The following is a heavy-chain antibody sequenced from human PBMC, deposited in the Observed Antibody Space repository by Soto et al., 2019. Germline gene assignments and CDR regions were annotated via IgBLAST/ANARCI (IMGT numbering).Heavy chain of an antibody. CDR1: GFKFNNYV. CDR2: TTSDGSDR. J-gene: IGHJ4*02. D-gene: IGHD3-9*01. V-gene: IGHV3-30-3*01. CDR3: ARPLRVQDDDILTGYAPAI. Sequence: QVQLVESGGGVVQPGRSLRLSCATSGFKFNNYVMHWVRQAPGKGLEWVAVTTSDGSDRYYSDSVKGRFTISRDNSRNTLFLQMNRLRAEDTAVYYCARPLRVQDDDILTGYAPAIWGQGTQVTVSS.